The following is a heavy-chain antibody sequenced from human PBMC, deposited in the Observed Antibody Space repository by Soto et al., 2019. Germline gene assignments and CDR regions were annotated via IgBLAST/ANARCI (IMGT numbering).Heavy chain of an antibody. V-gene: IGHV3-23*01. CDR1: GFTFSSYA. J-gene: IGHJ4*02. D-gene: IGHD3-10*01. CDR3: AKDLSRMVRGVSLKPGKFPYYFDY. CDR2: ISGSGGST. Sequence: PGGSLRLSCAASGFTFSSYAMSWVRQAPGKGLEWVSAISGSGGSTYYADSVKGRFTISRDNSKNTLYLQMNSLRAEDTAVYYCAKDLSRMVRGVSLKPGKFPYYFDYWGQGALVTVSS.